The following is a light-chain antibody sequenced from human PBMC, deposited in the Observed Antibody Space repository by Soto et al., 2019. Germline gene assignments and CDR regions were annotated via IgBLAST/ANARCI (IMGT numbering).Light chain of an antibody. V-gene: IGKV3-15*01. CDR2: GAS. CDR1: QNVNNL. CDR3: QQYNKWPIT. Sequence: IVLTKSPASLSVSPGEGATLSCRASQNVNNLLAWYQQKPGRPPRLLIYGASTRATGIPARYSGSGSGTEFTLSISSLQSEDFAVYYCQQYNKWPITFGLGTRLE. J-gene: IGKJ5*01.